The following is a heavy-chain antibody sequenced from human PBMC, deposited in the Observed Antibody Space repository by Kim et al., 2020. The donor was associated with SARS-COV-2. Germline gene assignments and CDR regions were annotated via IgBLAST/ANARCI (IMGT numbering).Heavy chain of an antibody. V-gene: IGHV3-73*01. CDR1: GFTFSGSA. J-gene: IGHJ6*02. D-gene: IGHD2-2*01. Sequence: GGSLRLSCAASGFTFSGSAIHWGRQASGEGQEWVGRIRAKAYRYATAYAASVKGRFTVSRDDSKNTAYLQMNSLETVDTDVNYCTRPEISTRYNYGMDVWGQGATVTVS. CDR3: TRPEISTRYNYGMDV. CDR2: IRAKAYRYAT.